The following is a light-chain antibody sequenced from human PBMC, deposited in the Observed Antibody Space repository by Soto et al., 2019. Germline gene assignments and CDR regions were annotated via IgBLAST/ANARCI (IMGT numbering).Light chain of an antibody. CDR2: DTS. V-gene: IGKV3-20*01. CDR3: QQYGTSEII. CDR1: QSVGNSF. J-gene: IGKJ5*01. Sequence: VLTQSPGTLSLSPGGRATLSSRASQSVGNSFVAWYQQKPGQPPRLLIYDTSKRATGIPDRFSGSVSGTDFTLSISRVEPEDFAVFYCQQYGTSEIIFGQGTRLEIK.